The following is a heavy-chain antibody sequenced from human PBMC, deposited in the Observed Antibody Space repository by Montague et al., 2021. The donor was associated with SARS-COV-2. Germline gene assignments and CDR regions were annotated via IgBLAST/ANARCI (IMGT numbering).Heavy chain of an antibody. D-gene: IGHD4-23*01. J-gene: IGHJ4*02. CDR1: GFSLSTSGMC. CDR2: IDWDDDK. V-gene: IGHV2-70*01. CDR3: ARSYGTTVVTRAFDY. Sequence: PALVKPTQTLTLTCTFSGFSLSTSGMCVSWIRQPPGKALEWLTPIDWDDDKYYSTSLKTRLTISKDTSKNQVVLTMTNMDPVDTATYYCARSYGTTVVTRAFDYWGQGSQVTVSS.